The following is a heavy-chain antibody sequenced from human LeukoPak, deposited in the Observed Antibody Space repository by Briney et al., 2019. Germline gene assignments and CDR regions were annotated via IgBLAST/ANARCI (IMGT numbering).Heavy chain of an antibody. CDR3: ARVQRYAFDY. V-gene: IGHV3-48*02. CDR2: IRTSAEGANYA. J-gene: IGHJ4*02. D-gene: IGHD3-9*01. Sequence: GGSLRLSCATSGFTFTDYPMNWVRQAPGKGLEWVSNIRTSAEGANYAYYADSVKGRVTISRDDAKNTLYLQMNSLRDDDTAVYYCARVQRYAFDYWGQGILVAVSS. CDR1: GFTFTDYP.